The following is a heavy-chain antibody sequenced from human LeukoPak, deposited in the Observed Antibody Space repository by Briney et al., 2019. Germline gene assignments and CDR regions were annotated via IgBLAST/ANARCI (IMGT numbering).Heavy chain of an antibody. J-gene: IGHJ4*02. CDR1: GFTFGDYA. CDR3: TRGPMITFGGVIVNPHFDY. CDR2: IRSKAYGGTT. V-gene: IGHV3-49*03. Sequence: PGGSLRLSCTASGFTFGDYAMSWFRQAPGKGLEWVGFIRSKAYGGTTEYAASVKGRFTISRDDSKSIAYLQMNSLKTEDTAVYYCTRGPMITFGGVIVNPHFDYWGQGTLVTVSS. D-gene: IGHD3-16*02.